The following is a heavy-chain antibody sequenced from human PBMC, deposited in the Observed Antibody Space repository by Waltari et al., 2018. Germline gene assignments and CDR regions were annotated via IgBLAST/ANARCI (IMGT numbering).Heavy chain of an antibody. CDR2: INPSGGST. CDR1: GYTFTSSS. Sequence: QVQLVQSGAEVKKPGSSVKVSCQASGYTFTSSSMHWVRKAPGQGLEWMGIINPSGGSTSYAQKFQGRVTMTRDTSTSTVYMELSSLRSEDTAVYYCARVGATTTFYFDYWGQGTLVTVSS. J-gene: IGHJ4*02. V-gene: IGHV1-46*01. D-gene: IGHD1-26*01. CDR3: ARVGATTTFYFDY.